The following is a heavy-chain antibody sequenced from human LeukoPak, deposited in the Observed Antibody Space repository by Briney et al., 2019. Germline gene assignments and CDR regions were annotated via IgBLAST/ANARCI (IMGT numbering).Heavy chain of an antibody. Sequence: GGSLRLSCAASGFTFSSYWMSWVRQAPGKGPEWVANIKQDGSEKYYVDSVKGRFTISRDNAKNSLYLQMDSLRTEDTALYYCVKSGGYATAIRYFDLWGRGTLVTVSS. CDR3: VKSGGYATAIRYFDL. D-gene: IGHD2-21*02. CDR1: GFTFSSYW. J-gene: IGHJ2*01. V-gene: IGHV3-7*03. CDR2: IKQDGSEK.